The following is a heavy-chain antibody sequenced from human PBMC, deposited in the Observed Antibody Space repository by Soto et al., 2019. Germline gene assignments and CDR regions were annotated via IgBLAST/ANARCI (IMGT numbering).Heavy chain of an antibody. J-gene: IGHJ3*02. Sequence: QLQLQESGPGLVKPSETLSLTCTVSGGSISSSSYYWGWIRQPPGKGLEWIGSIYYSGSTYYNPSLKSRVTISVDTSKNQFSLKLSSVTAADTAVYYCARRAEITIFGVVIRGSDAFDIWGQGTMVTVSS. CDR1: GGSISSSSYY. V-gene: IGHV4-39*01. D-gene: IGHD3-3*01. CDR2: IYYSGST. CDR3: ARRAEITIFGVVIRGSDAFDI.